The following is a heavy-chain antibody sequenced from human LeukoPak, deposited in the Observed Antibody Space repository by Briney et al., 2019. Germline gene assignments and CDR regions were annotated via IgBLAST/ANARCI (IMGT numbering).Heavy chain of an antibody. J-gene: IGHJ3*02. CDR2: IYYSGST. D-gene: IGHD3-22*01. CDR1: GGSISSYY. CDR3: AREVYYDSSNDAFDI. Sequence: SESLSLTCTVSGGSISSYYWSWIRQPPGKGLEWIGYIYYSGSTNYNPSLKSRVTISVDTSKNQFSLNLSSVTAADTAVYYCAREVYYDSSNDAFDIWGQGTMVTVSS. V-gene: IGHV4-59*01.